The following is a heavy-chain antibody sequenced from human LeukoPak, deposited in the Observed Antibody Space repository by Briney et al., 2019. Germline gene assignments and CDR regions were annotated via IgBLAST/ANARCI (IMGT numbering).Heavy chain of an antibody. V-gene: IGHV1-46*01. J-gene: IGHJ5*02. CDR1: GYTFTSYA. CDR3: ARERITIFGVVIERANWFDP. Sequence: ASVKVSCKASGYTFTSYAMNWVRQAPGQGLEWMGIINPSGGSTSYAQKFQGRVTMTRDTSTSTVYMELSSLRSEDTAVYYCARERITIFGVVIERANWFDPWGQGTLVTVSS. D-gene: IGHD3-3*01. CDR2: INPSGGST.